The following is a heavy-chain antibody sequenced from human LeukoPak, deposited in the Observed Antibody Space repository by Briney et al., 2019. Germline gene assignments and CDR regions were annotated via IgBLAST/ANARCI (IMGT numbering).Heavy chain of an antibody. D-gene: IGHD3/OR15-3a*01. CDR3: AIDYMTGTGNAGGY. CDR1: GGSFSGYY. Sequence: PSETLSLTCAVYGGSFSGYYWSWIRQPPGKGLEWIGEINHSGTTVYNPSLKSRVTLSVDTSKKQFSLKLNSVTAADTAVYYCAIDYMTGTGNAGGYWGQGTLVTVSS. V-gene: IGHV4-34*01. J-gene: IGHJ4*02. CDR2: INHSGTT.